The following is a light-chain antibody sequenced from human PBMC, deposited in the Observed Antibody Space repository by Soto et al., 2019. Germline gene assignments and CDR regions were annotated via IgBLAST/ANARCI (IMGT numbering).Light chain of an antibody. V-gene: IGKV4-1*01. J-gene: IGKJ4*01. Sequence: DIVMTRSPDSLAVSLGERATINCKSSQSVLYSSNNKNYLAWYQQKPGQPPKLLIYWASNRESGVPDRFSGSGSGTDFTLSISSLQAEDVAVYYCQQYYSTTLTFGGGTKVEIK. CDR2: WAS. CDR1: QSVLYSSNNKNY. CDR3: QQYYSTTLT.